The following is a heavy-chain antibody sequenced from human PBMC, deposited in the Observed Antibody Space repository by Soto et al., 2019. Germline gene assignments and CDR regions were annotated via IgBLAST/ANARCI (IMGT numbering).Heavy chain of an antibody. CDR1: GGTFSSYT. V-gene: IGHV1-69*02. Sequence: SVKVSCKASGGTFSSYTISWVRQAPGQGLEWMGRIIPILGIANYAQKFQGRVTITADKSTSTAYMELSSMGSEDTAVYYCARSDRRPKYGSRHVYYEYVDVSGKGTRVTVSS. J-gene: IGHJ6*03. CDR3: ARSDRRPKYGSRHVYYEYVDV. CDR2: IIPILGIA. D-gene: IGHD3-10*01.